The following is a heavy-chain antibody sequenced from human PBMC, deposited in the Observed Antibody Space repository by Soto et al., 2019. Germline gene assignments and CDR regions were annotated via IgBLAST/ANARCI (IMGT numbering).Heavy chain of an antibody. J-gene: IGHJ5*02. CDR3: ARDNSVCSDSDCDFPGWFDP. D-gene: IGHD2-15*01. V-gene: IGHV4-30-2*06. CDR2: IYQSGST. CDR1: GGSINSGAYS. Sequence: QLQLRESGAGLVKPSETLSLTCTVSGGSINSGAYSWSWIRQSPEKGLEWLGFIYQSGSTYYSPSLRSRVTISIDRSKNQFSRILRTVTAADTAVYYFARDNSVCSDSDCDFPGWFDPWGQGTLVTVSS.